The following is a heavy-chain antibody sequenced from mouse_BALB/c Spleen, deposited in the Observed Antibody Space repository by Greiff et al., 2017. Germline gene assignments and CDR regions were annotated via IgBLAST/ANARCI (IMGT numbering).Heavy chain of an antibody. Sequence: QVQLQQSGAELAKPGASVKMSCKASGYTFTSYWMHWVKQRPGQGLEWIGYINPSTGYTEYNQKFKDKATLTADKSSSTAYMQLSSLTSEDSAVYYCARWDYGNYLSYFDYWGQGTTLTVSS. J-gene: IGHJ2*01. D-gene: IGHD2-1*01. CDR3: ARWDYGNYLSYFDY. V-gene: IGHV1-7*01. CDR1: GYTFTSYW. CDR2: INPSTGYT.